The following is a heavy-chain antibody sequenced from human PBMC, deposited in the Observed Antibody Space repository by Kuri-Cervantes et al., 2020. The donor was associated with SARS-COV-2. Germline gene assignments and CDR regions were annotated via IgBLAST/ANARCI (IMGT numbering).Heavy chain of an antibody. D-gene: IGHD2-2*02. CDR3: ARDEVVVVPAAISGWYYYGMDV. V-gene: IGHV3-69-1*01. CDR1: GFTFSDYY. Sequence: LSLTCAASGFTFSDYYMDWVRQAPGKGLEWVSSISSSSYIYYADSVKGRFTISRDNAKNSLYLQMNSLRAEDTAVYYCARDEVVVVPAAISGWYYYGMDVWGQGTTVTVSS. J-gene: IGHJ6*02. CDR2: ISSSSYI.